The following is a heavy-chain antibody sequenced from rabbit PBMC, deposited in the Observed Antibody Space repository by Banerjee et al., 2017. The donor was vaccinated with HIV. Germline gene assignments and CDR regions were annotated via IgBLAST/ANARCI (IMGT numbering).Heavy chain of an antibody. CDR3: ARGMVALNNAMDL. V-gene: IGHV1S45*01. J-gene: IGHJ6*01. CDR1: GFSFSGGYD. Sequence: QEQLEESGGDLVKPEGSLTLTCTASGFSFSGGYDMCWVPQAPGKGLEWIGCIVAGSSGSTYYASWAKGRFTISKASSTTVTLQMTSLTGADTATYFCARGMVALNNAMDLWGPGTLVTVS. D-gene: IGHD2-1*01. CDR2: IVAGSSGST.